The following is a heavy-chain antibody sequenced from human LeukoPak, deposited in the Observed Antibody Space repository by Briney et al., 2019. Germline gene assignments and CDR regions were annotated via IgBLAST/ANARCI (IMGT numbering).Heavy chain of an antibody. V-gene: IGHV4-38-2*02. CDR2: IYHSGST. D-gene: IGHD4-17*01. CDR3: ARASYGDRPRVFDY. J-gene: IGHJ4*02. CDR1: GYSISSGYY. Sequence: SETLSLTCTVSGYSISSGYYWGWIRQPPGKGLEWIGSIYHSGSTYYNPSLKSRVTISVDTSKNQFSLKLSSVTAADTAVYYCARASYGDRPRVFDYWGQGTLVTVSS.